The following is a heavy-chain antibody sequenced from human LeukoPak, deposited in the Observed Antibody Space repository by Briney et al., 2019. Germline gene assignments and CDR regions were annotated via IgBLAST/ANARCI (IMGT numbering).Heavy chain of an antibody. CDR2: ISSSSSYI. CDR1: GFTFSSYS. Sequence: GGSLRLSCAASGFTFSSYSMNWVRQAPGKGLEWVSSISSSSSYIYYADSVKGRFTISRDNAKNSLYLQMNSLRAEDTAVYYCARDWQQGDAFDIWGQGTMVTVSS. J-gene: IGHJ3*02. CDR3: ARDWQQGDAFDI. V-gene: IGHV3-21*04. D-gene: IGHD6-13*01.